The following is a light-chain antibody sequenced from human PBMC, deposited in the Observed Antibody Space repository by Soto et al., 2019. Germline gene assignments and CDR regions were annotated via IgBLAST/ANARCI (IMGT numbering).Light chain of an antibody. CDR3: SSYAGSNRVV. CDR2: EVS. V-gene: IGLV2-8*01. CDR1: SSDVGGYNY. Sequence: QSALTQPPSASGSPGQSVTISCTGTSSDVGGYNYVSWYQQHPGKAPKLMIYEVSKRPSGVPDRFSGSKSGNTASLTVSWLQAEYEADYYCSSYAGSNRVVFGGGTKLTVL. J-gene: IGLJ2*01.